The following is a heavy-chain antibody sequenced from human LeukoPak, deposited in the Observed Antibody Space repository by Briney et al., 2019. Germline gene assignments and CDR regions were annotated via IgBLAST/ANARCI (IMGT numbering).Heavy chain of an antibody. D-gene: IGHD5-18*01. CDR3: VRDLGYNYGFFDY. J-gene: IGHJ4*02. Sequence: GGSLRLSCAASGFTLSRFALTWVRQAPGKGLEWVAAMSSDGKNKYYADSVKGRFTISSDNPKNTLYLVMNSLRPDDTAVYYCVRDLGYNYGFFDYWGQGTLVTVSS. CDR1: GFTLSRFA. CDR2: MSSDGKNK. V-gene: IGHV3-30*04.